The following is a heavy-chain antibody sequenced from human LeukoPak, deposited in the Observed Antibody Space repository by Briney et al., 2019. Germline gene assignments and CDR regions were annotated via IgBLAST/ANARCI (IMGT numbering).Heavy chain of an antibody. J-gene: IGHJ4*02. CDR2: ISGSGGST. D-gene: IGHD6-13*01. Sequence: GGSLRLTCAASGLTFSTYAMSWVRQAPGKGLEWVSTISGSGGSTYYADSVKGRFTISRDNSKNTLYLQMNSLRAEDTAVYHCAKATYSSSWNLYFDYWGQGTLVTVSS. CDR3: AKATYSSSWNLYFDY. V-gene: IGHV3-23*01. CDR1: GLTFSTYA.